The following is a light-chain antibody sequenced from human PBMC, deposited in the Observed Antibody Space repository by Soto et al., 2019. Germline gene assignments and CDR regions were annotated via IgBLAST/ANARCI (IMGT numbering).Light chain of an antibody. V-gene: IGKV4-1*01. CDR1: QSVLYSSNNKNY. Sequence: DIVMTQSPDSLAVSLGERATINCKSSQSVLYSSNNKNYLAWYQQKPGQPPKLLIYWASTRESGVPDRFSGSGSGTDFTLTISSLQAEDVAVYYCQQYYSALRITFGQGTKVEIK. CDR3: QQYYSALRIT. CDR2: WAS. J-gene: IGKJ1*01.